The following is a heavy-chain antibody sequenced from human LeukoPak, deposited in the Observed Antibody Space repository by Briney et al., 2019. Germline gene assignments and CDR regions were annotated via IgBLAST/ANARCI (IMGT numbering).Heavy chain of an antibody. CDR3: AKARGYCGGTSCYDYYMDV. V-gene: IGHV3-23*01. Sequence: GGSLRLSCAASGFTFSNYAMSWVRQAQGKGLEWVSAISGSGVSTYYTDSVKGRFTFSRDNSKNTLYLQMNSLRAEDTAVYYCAKARGYCGGTSCYDYYMDVWGKGTTVTVSS. CDR2: ISGSGVST. CDR1: GFTFSNYA. J-gene: IGHJ6*03. D-gene: IGHD2-2*01.